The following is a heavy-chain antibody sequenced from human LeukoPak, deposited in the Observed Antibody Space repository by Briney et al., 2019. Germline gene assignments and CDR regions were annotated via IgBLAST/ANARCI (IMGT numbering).Heavy chain of an antibody. CDR2: IRYDGSNK. Sequence: GGSLRLSCAASGFTFSSYGMHWVRQAPGKGLEWVAFIRYDGSNKYYADSVKGRFTISRDNSKNTLYLQMNSLRAEDTAVYYCATQYCSSTSCFSYFDYWGQGTLVTVSS. V-gene: IGHV3-30*02. CDR1: GFTFSSYG. CDR3: ATQYCSSTSCFSYFDY. D-gene: IGHD2-2*01. J-gene: IGHJ4*02.